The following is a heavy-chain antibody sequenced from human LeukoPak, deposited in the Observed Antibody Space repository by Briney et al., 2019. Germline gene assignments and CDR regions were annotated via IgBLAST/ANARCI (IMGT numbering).Heavy chain of an antibody. CDR1: GGSTSGGNYY. CDR2: ISNSGSA. D-gene: IGHD7-27*01. J-gene: IGHJ3*02. CDR3: ARSLSPLGDAFDI. Sequence: SETLSLTCIVSGGSTSGGNYYWGWIRQPPGKGLEWIGSISNSGSAYYSPSLKSRVAISVDTSNNQFSLKLRSVTAADTAVHYCARSLSPLGDAFDIWGQGTMVTVSS. V-gene: IGHV4-39*01.